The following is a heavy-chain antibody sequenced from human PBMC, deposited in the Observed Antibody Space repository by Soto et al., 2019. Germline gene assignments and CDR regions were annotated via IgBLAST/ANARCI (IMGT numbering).Heavy chain of an antibody. V-gene: IGHV4-39*01. CDR1: GDSISRSSYY. D-gene: IGHD6-13*01. Sequence: QMQLQESGPGLVKASETLSLTCTASGDSISRSSYYWGWIRQSPGKGPEWIGSIYYTGRSHYNPSLKSRVTISVDASTNQFSLQLSSVTATDTAVYYCASQYSSSWYVGPPNYWGQGILVTVSS. CDR2: IYYTGRS. CDR3: ASQYSSSWYVGPPNY. J-gene: IGHJ4*02.